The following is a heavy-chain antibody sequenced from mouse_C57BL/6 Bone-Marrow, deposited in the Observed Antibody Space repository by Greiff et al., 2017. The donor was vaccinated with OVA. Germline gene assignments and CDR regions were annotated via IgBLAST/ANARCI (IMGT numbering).Heavy chain of an antibody. V-gene: IGHV1-82*01. CDR1: GYAFSSSW. J-gene: IGHJ4*01. Sequence: QVQLQQSGPELVKPGASVKISCKASGYAFSSSWMNWVKQRPGKGLEWIGRIYPGDGDTNYNGKFKGKATLTADKSSSTAYMQLSSLTSEDSAVYFCARVKYYGSADVDYYAMDYWGQGTSVTVSS. D-gene: IGHD1-1*01. CDR3: ARVKYYGSADVDYYAMDY. CDR2: IYPGDGDT.